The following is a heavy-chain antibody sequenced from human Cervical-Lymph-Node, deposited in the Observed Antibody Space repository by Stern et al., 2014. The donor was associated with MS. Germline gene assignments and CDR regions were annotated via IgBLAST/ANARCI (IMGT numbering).Heavy chain of an antibody. J-gene: IGHJ4*02. D-gene: IGHD5-12*01. CDR3: ARSPATPSGYDRFDY. Sequence: EVQLLESGAEVKKPGESLKISCEASGYLFDDYWIGWVRQMSGRGLELVAIIFPRDSNTRYSPSVQGQVTISADKSLSTAYLQRSSLRASDTALYYGARSPATPSGYDRFDYWGQGALVTVSS. CDR1: GYLFDDYW. V-gene: IGHV5-51*03. CDR2: IFPRDSNT.